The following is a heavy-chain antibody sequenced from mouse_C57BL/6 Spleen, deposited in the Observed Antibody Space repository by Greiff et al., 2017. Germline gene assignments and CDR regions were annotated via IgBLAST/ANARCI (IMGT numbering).Heavy chain of an antibody. D-gene: IGHD2-5*01. CDR3: ARDSNCDFDY. V-gene: IGHV1-64*01. Sequence: VQLQQPGAGLVKPGASVKLSCTASGYTFTSYWMYWVKQRPGQGLEWIGMIHPNGGSTNYNEKFKSKVTLTVDKSSSTAYMQLSSLTSEDSAVYYCARDSNCDFDYWGQGTTLTVSS. CDR1: GYTFTSYW. J-gene: IGHJ2*01. CDR2: IHPNGGST.